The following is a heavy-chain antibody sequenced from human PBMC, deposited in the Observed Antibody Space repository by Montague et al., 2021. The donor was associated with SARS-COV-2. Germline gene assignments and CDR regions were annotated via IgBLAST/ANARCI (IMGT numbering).Heavy chain of an antibody. J-gene: IGHJ6*02. V-gene: IGHV4-39*01. D-gene: IGHD6-13*01. CDR3: VSEAAGTTKYYYYGMDV. CDR1: GGSVSSSSHY. Sequence: SETLSLTCTVSGGSVSSSSHYWDWIRQPPGKGLEWIGSIYYSWSTYYNPSLKSRVTITVDTSKNQFSLKLSSVTAADTAVYYCVSEAAGTTKYYYYGMDVWGQGTTVTVSS. CDR2: IYYSWST.